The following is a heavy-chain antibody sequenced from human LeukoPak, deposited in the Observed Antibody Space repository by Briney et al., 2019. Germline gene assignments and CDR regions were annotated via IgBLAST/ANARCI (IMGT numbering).Heavy chain of an antibody. J-gene: IGHJ4*02. CDR3: AKGGAAYSYDY. CDR2: ITGNGDNA. CDR1: GFTFSDFA. V-gene: IGHV3-23*01. D-gene: IGHD2-21*01. Sequence: GGSLRLSCAASGFTFSDFALRWVRQAPGKGLEWVSGITGNGDNAFYADSVKGRFTTSRDNSKNTLFLQMNSLRAEDTAVHYCAKGGAAYSYDYWGQGTLVIVSS.